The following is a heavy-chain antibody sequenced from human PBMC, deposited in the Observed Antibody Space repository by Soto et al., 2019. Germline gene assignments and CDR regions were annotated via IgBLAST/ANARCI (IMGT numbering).Heavy chain of an antibody. D-gene: IGHD3-22*01. CDR3: AHRRPDDSSGRTGENWFDP. CDR2: IYWDDDK. CDR1: GFSLSTSGVG. Sequence: QITLKESGPTLVKPTQTLTLTCTFSGFSLSTSGVGVGWIRQPPGKALEWLALIYWDDDKRYSPSLKSRLTIKKETSKNQVVLTMTNMDPVDTATYYCAHRRPDDSSGRTGENWFDPWGQGTLVTVSS. J-gene: IGHJ5*02. V-gene: IGHV2-5*02.